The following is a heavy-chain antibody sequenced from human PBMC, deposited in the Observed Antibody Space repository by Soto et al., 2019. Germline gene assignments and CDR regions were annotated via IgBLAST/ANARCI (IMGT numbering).Heavy chain of an antibody. J-gene: IGHJ4*02. V-gene: IGHV3-23*01. D-gene: IGHD3-22*01. CDR2: ISGSGGST. CDR1: GFTFSSYA. CDR3: ALNRNGYYLFDY. Sequence: EVQLLESGGGLVQPGGSLRLSCAASGFTFSSYAMSWVRQAPGKGLEWVSAISGSGGSTYYADSVKGRFTISRDNSKNTLYLQMNSLRAEDTAVYYCALNRNGYYLFDYWGQGTLVTVSS.